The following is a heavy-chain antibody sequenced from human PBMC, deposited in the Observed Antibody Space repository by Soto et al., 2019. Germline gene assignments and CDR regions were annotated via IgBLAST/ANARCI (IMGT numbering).Heavy chain of an antibody. Sequence: EVQLVESGGGLVKPGGSLRLSCAASGFTFSSYSMNWVRQAPGKGLEWVSSISSSSSYIYYADSVKGRFTISRDNAKNSLYLQMNSLRAEDTAVYYCVRDLDASGSYYTDYWGQGTLVTVSS. CDR1: GFTFSSYS. CDR2: ISSSSSYI. D-gene: IGHD3-10*01. CDR3: VRDLDASGSYYTDY. J-gene: IGHJ4*02. V-gene: IGHV3-21*04.